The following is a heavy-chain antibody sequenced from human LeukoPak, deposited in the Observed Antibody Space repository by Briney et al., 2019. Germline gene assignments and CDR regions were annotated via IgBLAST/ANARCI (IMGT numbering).Heavy chain of an antibody. CDR2: IYSSGVT. CDR1: GGSVSSGSYY. V-gene: IGHV4-61*03. CDR3: ARDPGRNSGSYYPFDY. Sequence: PSETLSLTCTVSGGSVSSGSYYWTWIRQPPGKGLEWIVYIYSSGVTNYNPSLKSRVTISLDTSKNHFSLELNSVTAADTAVYYCARDPGRNSGSYYPFDYWGQGALVAVSS. D-gene: IGHD1-26*01. J-gene: IGHJ4*02.